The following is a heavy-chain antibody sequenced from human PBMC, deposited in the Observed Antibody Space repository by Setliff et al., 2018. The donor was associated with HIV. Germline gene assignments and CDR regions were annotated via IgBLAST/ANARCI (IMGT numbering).Heavy chain of an antibody. CDR3: AKDPYGGKGYFQY. V-gene: IGHV3-21*01. J-gene: IGHJ1*01. Sequence: PSETLSLTCTVSGGSISRSNYVWGWIRQSPGKGLEWVSSISSSSNYIDYADSVKGRFTISRDNSKKTLYLQMNSLRAEDTAVYYCAKDPYGGKGYFQYWGQGTLVTVSS. D-gene: IGHD4-17*01. CDR2: ISSSSNYI. CDR1: GGSISRSNYV.